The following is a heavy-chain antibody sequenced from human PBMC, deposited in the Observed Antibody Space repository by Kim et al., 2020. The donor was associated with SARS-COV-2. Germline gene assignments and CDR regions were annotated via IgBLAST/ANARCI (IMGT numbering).Heavy chain of an antibody. Sequence: ASVKVSCKASGYTFTSYGISWVRQAPGQGLEWMGWISAYNGNTNYAQKLQGRVTMTTDTSTSTAYMELRSLRSDDTAVYYCARDVRGSYYGSGSSQFRHLFDYWGQGTLVTVSS. J-gene: IGHJ4*02. CDR2: ISAYNGNT. V-gene: IGHV1-18*01. CDR3: ARDVRGSYYGSGSSQFRHLFDY. CDR1: GYTFTSYG. D-gene: IGHD3-10*01.